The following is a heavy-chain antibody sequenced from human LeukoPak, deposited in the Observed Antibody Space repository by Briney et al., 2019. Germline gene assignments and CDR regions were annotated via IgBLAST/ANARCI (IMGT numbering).Heavy chain of an antibody. CDR3: ARGDGIVYGDYVHYYYGMDV. V-gene: IGHV1-2*02. D-gene: IGHD4-17*01. Sequence: ASVKVSCKASGYTFTSYAIHWVRQAPGQGLEWMGWITPSGGTNYPQKFQGRVAITWDTSITTAYMDLSRLTSDDTAVYYCARGDGIVYGDYVHYYYGMDVWGQGTTVTVSS. CDR1: GYTFTSYA. CDR2: ITPSGGT. J-gene: IGHJ6*02.